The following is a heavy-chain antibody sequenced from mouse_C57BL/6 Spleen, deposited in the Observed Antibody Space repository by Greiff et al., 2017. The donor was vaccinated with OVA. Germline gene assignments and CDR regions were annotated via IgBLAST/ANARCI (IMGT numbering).Heavy chain of an antibody. CDR2: IDPSDSYT. CDR3: ARRSSYYSNYFYAMDY. D-gene: IGHD2-5*01. Sequence: QVQLQQPGAELVMPGASVKLSCKASGYTFTSYWMHWVKQRPGQGLEWIGEIDPSDSYTNYNQKFKGKSTLTVDKSSSTAYMQLSSLTSEDSAVYYCARRSSYYSNYFYAMDYWGQGTSVTVSS. CDR1: GYTFTSYW. V-gene: IGHV1-69*01. J-gene: IGHJ4*01.